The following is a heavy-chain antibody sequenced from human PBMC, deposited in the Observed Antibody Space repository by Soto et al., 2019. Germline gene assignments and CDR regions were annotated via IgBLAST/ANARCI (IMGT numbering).Heavy chain of an antibody. CDR3: ARDQYRSGHLGMDV. Sequence: SMKVSCKASGGTFSSYAISWVREAPGQGLEWMGGIIPIFGTANYAQKFQGRVTITAEESTSTAYIEPSSLRSEDTDEYYCARDQYRSGHLGMDVWGQGTTVTVPS. J-gene: IGHJ6*02. CDR2: IIPIFGTA. CDR1: GGTFSSYA. V-gene: IGHV1-69*13. D-gene: IGHD6-19*01.